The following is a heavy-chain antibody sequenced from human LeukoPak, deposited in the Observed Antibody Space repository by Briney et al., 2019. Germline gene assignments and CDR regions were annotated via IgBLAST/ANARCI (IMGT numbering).Heavy chain of an antibody. CDR3: AKEGGGDTATDY. D-gene: IGHD5-18*01. CDR1: GFSFSKYT. CDR2: VSGGGDRT. V-gene: IGHV3-23*01. Sequence: GGSLRLSCAASGFSFSKYTMTWVRQAPGKGLEWVASVSGGGDRTYYTDSVKGRFTISRDNSNNTLYLQMNSLRDEGTAMYYCAKEGGGDTATDYWGQGLLVPVSS. J-gene: IGHJ4*02.